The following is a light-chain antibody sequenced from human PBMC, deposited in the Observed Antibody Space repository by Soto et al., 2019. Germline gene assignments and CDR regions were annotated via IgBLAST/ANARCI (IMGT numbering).Light chain of an antibody. J-gene: IGKJ1*01. V-gene: IGKV3-20*01. CDR3: PQYAFPPTT. Sequence: VKNSAVALSLNQEERAITSCTARQTVSSNYLAWCQQRPGQAPRLLIYGASTWDAGIPDRFSGSGSGTDFTLTITSLQPEDCARYFCPQYAFPPTTFGQVTILDIK. CDR1: QTVSSNY. CDR2: GAS.